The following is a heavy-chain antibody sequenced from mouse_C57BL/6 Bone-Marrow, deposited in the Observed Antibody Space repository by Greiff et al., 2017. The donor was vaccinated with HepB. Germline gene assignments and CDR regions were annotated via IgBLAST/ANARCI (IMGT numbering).Heavy chain of an antibody. CDR2: INPSSGYT. D-gene: IGHD1-1*01. V-gene: IGHV1-7*01. CDR3: ARGITAVPYYFDY. CDR1: GYTFTSYW. J-gene: IGHJ2*01. Sequence: VQLQQSGAELAKPGASVKLSCKASGYTFTSYWMHWVKQRPGQGLEWIGYINPSSGYTKYKQKFKDKATLTADKSSSTAYMQLSSLTYEDSAVYYCARGITAVPYYFDYWGQGTTLTVSS.